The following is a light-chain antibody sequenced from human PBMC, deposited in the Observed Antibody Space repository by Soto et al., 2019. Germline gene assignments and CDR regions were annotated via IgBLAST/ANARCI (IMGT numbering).Light chain of an antibody. CDR3: QQYNNWPET. J-gene: IGKJ1*01. CDR2: AAS. V-gene: IGKV3-15*01. Sequence: EIVVTQSPATLSVSPGERATLSCRASESVGSNLAWFQHKPGQAPRLLIYAASTKATGVPARFTGSGSRTDFNLTIASLQSEDFAVYYCQQYNNWPETFGQGTKVDIK. CDR1: ESVGSN.